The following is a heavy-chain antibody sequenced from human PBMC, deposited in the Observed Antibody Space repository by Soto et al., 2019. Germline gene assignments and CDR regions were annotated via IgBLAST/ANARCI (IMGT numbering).Heavy chain of an antibody. Sequence: QLQLQESGPGLVKPSETLSLTCTVSGGSISSSSYYWGWIRQPPGKGLEWIGSIYYSGSTHYNPSLNSRVTISVDTSNNQFSLKLSSVTAADTAVYYCATQDYGDPTYWGQGTLVTVSS. CDR2: IYYSGST. CDR3: ATQDYGDPTY. V-gene: IGHV4-39*01. J-gene: IGHJ4*02. D-gene: IGHD4-17*01. CDR1: GGSISSSSYY.